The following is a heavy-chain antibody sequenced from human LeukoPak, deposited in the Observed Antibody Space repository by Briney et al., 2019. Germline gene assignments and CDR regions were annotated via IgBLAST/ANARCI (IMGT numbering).Heavy chain of an antibody. D-gene: IGHD5-12*01. V-gene: IGHV4-59*01. CDR2: IYYSGST. CDR3: AIASGFTRNPFDY. J-gene: IGHJ4*02. Sequence: SETLSLTCTVSGGSISSYYWSWIRQPPGKGLEWIGYIYYSGSTNYNPYLKSRVTISVDTSKNQFSLKLSSVTAADTAVYYCAIASGFTRNPFDYWGQGTLVTVSS. CDR1: GGSISSYY.